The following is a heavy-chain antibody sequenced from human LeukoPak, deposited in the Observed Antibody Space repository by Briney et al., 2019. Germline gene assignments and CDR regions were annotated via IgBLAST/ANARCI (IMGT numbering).Heavy chain of an antibody. Sequence: GGTLRLSCAASGFTVSSNYMTWVRQAPGKGLEWVSVIFGGGSTYYADSVKGRFTISRDNSKNTLFLQMNSLRVEDTAVYYCARGPGGYDNWGQGTLVTVSS. D-gene: IGHD3-16*01. CDR1: GFTVSSNY. CDR2: IFGGGST. V-gene: IGHV3-66*01. J-gene: IGHJ4*02. CDR3: ARGPGGYDN.